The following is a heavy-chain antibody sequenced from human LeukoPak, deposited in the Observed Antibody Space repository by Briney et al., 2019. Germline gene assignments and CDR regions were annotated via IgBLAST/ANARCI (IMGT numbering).Heavy chain of an antibody. CDR1: DDSISGYY. V-gene: IGHV4-4*09. CDR2: IYPSGST. J-gene: IGHJ3*02. D-gene: IGHD6-25*01. Sequence: PSETLSLTCTVSDDSISGYYYIWIRQPPGKGLEWIAYIYPSGSTKYNPSLKSPVTVPVDTSKNQLSLRLSSVTAADTAVYYCARRAAATRAFDIWGQGTTVTVSS. CDR3: ARRAAATRAFDI.